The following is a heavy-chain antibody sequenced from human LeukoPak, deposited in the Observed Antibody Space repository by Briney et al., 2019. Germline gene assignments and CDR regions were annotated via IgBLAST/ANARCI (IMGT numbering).Heavy chain of an antibody. CDR2: INPNSGGT. D-gene: IGHD3-22*01. Sequence: ASVKVSCKASGYTFTDYYMHWVRQAPGQGLEWMGWINPNSGGTNYAQKFQGRVTMTRDTSISTAYMELSRLRSDDTAVYYCARLTYYYDSSGYYCDAFDIWGQGTMVTVSS. V-gene: IGHV1-2*02. CDR3: ARLTYYYDSSGYYCDAFDI. J-gene: IGHJ3*02. CDR1: GYTFTDYY.